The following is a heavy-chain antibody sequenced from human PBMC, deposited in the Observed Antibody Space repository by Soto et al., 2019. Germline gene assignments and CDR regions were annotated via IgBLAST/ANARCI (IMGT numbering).Heavy chain of an antibody. CDR1: GFTFSSYS. D-gene: IGHD3-22*01. Sequence: KPGGSLRLSCAASGFTFSSYSMNWVRQAPGKGLEWVSSISSSSSYIYYADSVKGRFTISRDNAKNSLYLQMNSLRAEDTAVYYCARASSGYYDNWFDPWGQGTLVTVSS. J-gene: IGHJ5*02. CDR3: ARASSGYYDNWFDP. CDR2: ISSSSSYI. V-gene: IGHV3-21*01.